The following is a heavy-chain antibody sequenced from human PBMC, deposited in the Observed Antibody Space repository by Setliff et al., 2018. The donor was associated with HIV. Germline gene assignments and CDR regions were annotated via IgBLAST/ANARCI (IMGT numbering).Heavy chain of an antibody. D-gene: IGHD5-18*01. Sequence: PGESLKISCKVSGYNFAGYWIAWVRQMPGKGLEWMGFIYPGDSDIRYSPSFQGQVTISRDNSKNTLYLQMGSLRAEDMAVYYCARDQGTRYSYGGSLAFDIWGQGTMVTVSS. CDR2: IYPGDSDI. V-gene: IGHV5-51*01. CDR1: GYNFAGYW. CDR3: ARDQGTRYSYGGSLAFDI. J-gene: IGHJ3*02.